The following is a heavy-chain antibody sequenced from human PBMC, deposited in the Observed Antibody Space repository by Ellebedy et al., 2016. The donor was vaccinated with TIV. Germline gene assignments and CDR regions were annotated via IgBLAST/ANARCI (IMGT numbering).Heavy chain of an antibody. D-gene: IGHD6-19*01. CDR1: GFSFSDYY. CDR3: ARGQAVAGSHFDY. CDR2: ISSSGSDT. Sequence: GESLKISCAASGFSFSDYYMSWIRQVTGTGLEWLSYISSSGSDTNYADSVKGRFTISRDNAKNSLYLEMNSLKVEDTAVYYCARGQAVAGSHFDYWGQGTLVTVSS. J-gene: IGHJ4*02. V-gene: IGHV3-11*06.